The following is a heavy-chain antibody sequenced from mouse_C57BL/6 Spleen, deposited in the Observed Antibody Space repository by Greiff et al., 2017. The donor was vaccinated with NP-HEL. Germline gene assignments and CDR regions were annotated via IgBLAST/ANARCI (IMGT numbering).Heavy chain of an antibody. CDR2: IHPNSGST. V-gene: IGHV1-64*01. Sequence: QVQLQQPGAELVKPGASVKLSCKASGYTFTSYWMHWVKQRPGQGLEWIGMIHPNSGSTNYNEKFKSKATLTVDKSSSTAYMQLSSLTSEDSAVYYCARTLNGDGDYGGQVTTLTVAS. CDR3: ARTLNGDGDY. D-gene: IGHD4-1*02. CDR1: GYTFTSYW. J-gene: IGHJ2*01.